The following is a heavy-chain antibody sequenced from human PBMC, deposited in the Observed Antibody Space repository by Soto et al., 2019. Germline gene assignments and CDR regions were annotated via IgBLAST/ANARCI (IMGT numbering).Heavy chain of an antibody. CDR1: GYSFTSDG. J-gene: IGHJ4*02. CDR2: INTYSGRT. V-gene: IGHV1-18*01. D-gene: IGHD3-10*01. Sequence: ASVKVSCKTSGYSFTSDGISWVRQAPGQGLEWMGWINTYSGRTNYAQNLQGRVTMTTDASTNTAYMELRSLRSDDTAVYFCAKKGSRNYLDYWGQGTLVTVSS. CDR3: AKKGSRNYLDY.